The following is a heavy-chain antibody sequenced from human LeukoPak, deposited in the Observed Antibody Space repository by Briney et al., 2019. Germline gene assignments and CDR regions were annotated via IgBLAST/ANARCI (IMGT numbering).Heavy chain of an antibody. V-gene: IGHV3-21*01. J-gene: IGHJ4*02. D-gene: IGHD1-26*01. CDR2: ISSSSSYI. Sequence: GGSLRLSCAASGFTFSSYSMNWVRQAPGKGLEWVSSISSSSSYIYYADSVKGRFTISRDNAKNSLYLQMNSLRAEDTAVYYCARVRFLVGATRGYFDYWGQGTLVTVSS. CDR3: ARVRFLVGATRGYFDY. CDR1: GFTFSSYS.